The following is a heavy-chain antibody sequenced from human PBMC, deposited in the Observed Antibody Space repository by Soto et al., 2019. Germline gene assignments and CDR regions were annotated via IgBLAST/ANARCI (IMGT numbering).Heavy chain of an antibody. CDR1: GFTFSNYA. V-gene: IGHV3-33*01. Sequence: QVHLVESGGGVVQPARSLTLSCEASGFTFSNYAMSWVRQAPGKGLEWVAIILSEGSKKLYADSVKGRFTISRDNSKNTVYLHMNTVRAEDTALYYCTRDGGGDFWRFDNWGQGALVTVSS. D-gene: IGHD3-3*01. CDR2: ILSEGSKK. J-gene: IGHJ4*02. CDR3: TRDGGGDFWRFDN.